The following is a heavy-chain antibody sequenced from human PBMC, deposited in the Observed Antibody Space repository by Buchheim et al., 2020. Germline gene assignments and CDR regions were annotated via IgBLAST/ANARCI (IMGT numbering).Heavy chain of an antibody. CDR3: ARSLRGWTNFDY. CDR2: INPNSGGK. V-gene: IGHV1-2*04. D-gene: IGHD6-19*01. J-gene: IGHJ4*02. CDR1: GYTFTGYY. Sequence: QVQLVQSGAEVKKPGASVKVSCKASGYTFTGYYMHWVRQAPGQGLEWMGWINPNSGGKNYAQKFQGWFTITRDTSINTRYMELSRLRSDDTAVYYCARSLRGWTNFDYWGQGTL.